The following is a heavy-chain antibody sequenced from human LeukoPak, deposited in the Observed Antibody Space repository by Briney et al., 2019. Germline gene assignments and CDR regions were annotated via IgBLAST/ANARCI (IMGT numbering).Heavy chain of an antibody. Sequence: GGSLRLSCAASGFSFSTCAMSWVRQAPGKGLEWVSLISATGGTTYYADSVKGRFTISRDNSKNSLYLQMSSLRADDTAVYYCARDRLLYYYDSGPTGHFQHWGQGTLVTV. CDR3: ARDRLLYYYDSGPTGHFQH. D-gene: IGHD3-22*01. CDR2: ISATGGTT. CDR1: GFSFSTCA. J-gene: IGHJ1*01. V-gene: IGHV3-23*01.